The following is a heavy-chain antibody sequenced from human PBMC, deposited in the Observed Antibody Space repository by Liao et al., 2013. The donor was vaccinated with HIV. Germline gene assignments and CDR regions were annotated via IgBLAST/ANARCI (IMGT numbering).Heavy chain of an antibody. CDR1: GGSISSYY. J-gene: IGHJ4*02. CDR2: IYYSGST. D-gene: IGHD3-22*01. Sequence: QVQLQESGPGLVKPSETLSLTCTVSGGSISSYYWSWIRQPAGKGLEWIGYIYYSGSTNYNPSLKSRVTISVDTSKNQFSLKLSSVTAADTAVYYCARGRLSLGYYYYDSSRYFDYWGQGTLVTVSS. V-gene: IGHV4-59*12. CDR3: ARGRLSLGYYYYDSSRYFDY.